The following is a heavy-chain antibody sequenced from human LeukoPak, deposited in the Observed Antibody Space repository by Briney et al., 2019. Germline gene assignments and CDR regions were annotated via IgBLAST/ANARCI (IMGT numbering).Heavy chain of an antibody. Sequence: GRSLRLSCAGSGFTFSSYGMHWVRQAPGKGLEWVAVISYDGSNKYYADSVKGRFTTSRDNSKNTLYLQMNSLRAEDTAMYYCAKDRGGSGWFDYWGQGTLVTVSS. CDR2: ISYDGSNK. CDR3: AKDRGGSGWFDY. V-gene: IGHV3-30*18. CDR1: GFTFSSYG. J-gene: IGHJ4*02. D-gene: IGHD6-19*01.